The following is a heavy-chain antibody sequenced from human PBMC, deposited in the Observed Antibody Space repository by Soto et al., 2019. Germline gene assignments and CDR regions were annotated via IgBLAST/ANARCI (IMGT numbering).Heavy chain of an antibody. V-gene: IGHV3-66*01. Sequence: PGGSLRLSCAASGFTVSTDWMYWVRQAPGKGLEWVSVIRSGGNTYYADSVEGRFTISRDNSKNTVYLQMNSLRAEDTAVYYCARDRYSYYVFWSGSLPYYYYGMDVWGQGTTVTVSS. CDR2: IRSGGNT. D-gene: IGHD3-3*01. CDR1: GFTVSTDW. CDR3: ARDRYSYYVFWSGSLPYYYYGMDV. J-gene: IGHJ6*02.